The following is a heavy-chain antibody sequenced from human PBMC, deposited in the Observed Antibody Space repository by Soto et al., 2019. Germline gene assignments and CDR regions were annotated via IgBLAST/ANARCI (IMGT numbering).Heavy chain of an antibody. V-gene: IGHV3-49*03. J-gene: IGHJ4*02. CDR1: GFTFGDYA. D-gene: IGHD3-22*01. Sequence: GGSLRLSCTASGFTFGDYAMSWFRQAPGKGLEWVGFIRSKAYGGTTEYAASVKGRFTISRDDSKSIAYLQMNSLKTEDTAVYYCTRAKIDYYDSSGYYYVFDYWGQGTLVTVSS. CDR3: TRAKIDYYDSSGYYYVFDY. CDR2: IRSKAYGGTT.